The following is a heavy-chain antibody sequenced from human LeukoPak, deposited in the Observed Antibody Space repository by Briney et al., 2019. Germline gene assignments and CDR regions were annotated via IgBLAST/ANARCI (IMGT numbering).Heavy chain of an antibody. Sequence: SETLSLTCTVSGGSISSYYWSWIRQPPGKGLEWIGSIYYSGSTYYNPSLKSRVTISVDTSKNQFSLKLSSVTAADTAVYYCAREPLTGESDYFDYWGQGTLVTVSS. CDR1: GGSISSYY. V-gene: IGHV4-59*12. J-gene: IGHJ4*02. CDR3: AREPLTGESDYFDY. CDR2: IYYSGST. D-gene: IGHD7-27*01.